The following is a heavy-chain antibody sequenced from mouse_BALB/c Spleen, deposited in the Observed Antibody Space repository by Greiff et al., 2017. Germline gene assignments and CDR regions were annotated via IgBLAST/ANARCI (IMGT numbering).Heavy chain of an antibody. J-gene: IGHJ3*01. V-gene: IGHV5-12-1*01. CDR2: ISSGGGST. Sequence: DVKVVESGGGLVKPGGSLKLSCAASGFAFSSYDMSWVRQTPEKRLEWVAYISSGGGSTYYPDTVKGRFTISRDNAKNTLYLQMSSLKSEDTAMYYCARRNWDLFAYWGQGTLVTVSA. D-gene: IGHD4-1*01. CDR1: GFAFSSYD. CDR3: ARRNWDLFAY.